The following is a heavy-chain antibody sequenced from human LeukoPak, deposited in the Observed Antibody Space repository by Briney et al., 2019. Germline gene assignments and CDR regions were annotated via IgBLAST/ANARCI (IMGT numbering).Heavy chain of an antibody. J-gene: IGHJ4*02. V-gene: IGHV3-7*01. D-gene: IGHD1-26*01. CDR3: ARDPWELPFDY. Sequence: PGGSLRLYCAASGFTFSSYWMSSVSQPPGKGPEWVANIKQDGSEKYYVDSVKGRFTISRDNAKNSLYLQMNSLRAEDTAVYYCARDPWELPFDYWGQGTLVTVSS. CDR2: IKQDGSEK. CDR1: GFTFSSYW.